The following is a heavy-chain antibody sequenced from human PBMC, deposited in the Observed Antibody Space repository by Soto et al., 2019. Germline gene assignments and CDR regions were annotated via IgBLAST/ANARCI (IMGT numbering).Heavy chain of an antibody. Sequence: SETLSLTCAVYGGSFSGYYWSWIRQPPGKGLEWIGEINHSGSTNYNPSLKSRVTISVDTSKNQFSLKLSSVTAADTAVYYCARGDIVATYWGQGTLVTVSS. CDR3: ARGDIVATY. J-gene: IGHJ4*02. D-gene: IGHD5-12*01. CDR2: INHSGST. V-gene: IGHV4-34*01. CDR1: GGSFSGYY.